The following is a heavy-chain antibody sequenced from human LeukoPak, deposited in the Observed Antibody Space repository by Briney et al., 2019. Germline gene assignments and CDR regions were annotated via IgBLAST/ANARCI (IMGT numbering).Heavy chain of an antibody. CDR1: GFTVSTNY. J-gene: IGHJ4*02. Sequence: PGGSPRLSCAASGFTVSTNYMSWVRQAPGKGLEWVSVIYSGGSIYYADSVKGRFTISRDNSKNTLYLQMNILRAEDTAVYYCAKDRRTMVRGEKDYWGQGTLVTVSS. D-gene: IGHD3-10*01. V-gene: IGHV3-66*01. CDR2: IYSGGSI. CDR3: AKDRRTMVRGEKDY.